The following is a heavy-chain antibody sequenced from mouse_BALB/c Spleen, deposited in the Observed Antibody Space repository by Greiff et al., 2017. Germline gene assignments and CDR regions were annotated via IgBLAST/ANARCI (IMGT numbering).Heavy chain of an antibody. D-gene: IGHD1-2*01. CDR1: GYAFTNYL. Sequence: VQLQQSGAELVRPGTSVKVSCKASGYAFTNYLIEWVKQRPGQGLEWIGVINPGSGGTNYNEKFKGKATLTADKSSSTAYMQLSSLTSDDSAVYFCARWGYYGPSFDYWGQGTTLTVSA. CDR3: ARWGYYGPSFDY. J-gene: IGHJ2*01. CDR2: INPGSGGT. V-gene: IGHV1-54*03.